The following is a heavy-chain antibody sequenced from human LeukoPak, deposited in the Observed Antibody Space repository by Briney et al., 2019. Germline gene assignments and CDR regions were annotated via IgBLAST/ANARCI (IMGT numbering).Heavy chain of an antibody. CDR2: ISYDGSNK. CDR3: AKDLSGDYVWGSYRPWGDFDH. V-gene: IGHV3-30*18. Sequence: PGGSLRLSCAASGFTFSSYGMHWVRQAPGKGLEWVAVISYDGSNKYYADSVKGRFSISRDNSKNTLYLQMNSLRAEDTAVYYCAKDLSGDYVWGSYRPWGDFDHWGQATLVTVSS. D-gene: IGHD3-16*02. CDR1: GFTFSSYG. J-gene: IGHJ4*02.